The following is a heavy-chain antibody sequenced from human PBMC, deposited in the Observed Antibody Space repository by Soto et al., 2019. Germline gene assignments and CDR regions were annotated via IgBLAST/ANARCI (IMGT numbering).Heavy chain of an antibody. D-gene: IGHD1-26*01. J-gene: IGHJ4*02. CDR3: TSSGDLVGVTSSVY. CDR1: GVCLNKAL. V-gene: IGHV3-15*07. Sequence: GRSPRIACAAHGVCLNKALITYVLQGLEKKKEWVGRIKSRTDGGTADSAAPVKGRFTISRDYSQNTLYLQMNSLKTEDTAVYYCTSSGDLVGVTSSVYWGQGT. CDR2: IKSRTDGGTA.